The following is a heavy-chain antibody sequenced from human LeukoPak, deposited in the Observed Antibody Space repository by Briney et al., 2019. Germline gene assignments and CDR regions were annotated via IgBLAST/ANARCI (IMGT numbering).Heavy chain of an antibody. CDR2: ISSSSSYI. J-gene: IGHJ4*02. Sequence: NPGGSLRLACAASGFTFSSYSMNWVRQAPGKGLEWVSSISSSSSYIYYADSVKGRFTISRDNAKNSLYLQMKSLMAEDTAVYYCSRDFLGGNPEDYFDYWGQGTLVTVSS. D-gene: IGHD4-23*01. V-gene: IGHV3-21*01. CDR1: GFTFSSYS. CDR3: SRDFLGGNPEDYFDY.